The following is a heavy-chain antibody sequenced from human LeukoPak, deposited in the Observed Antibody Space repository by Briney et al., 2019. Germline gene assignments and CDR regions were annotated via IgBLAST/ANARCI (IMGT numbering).Heavy chain of an antibody. J-gene: IGHJ6*02. V-gene: IGHV4-61*01. CDR3: ARDVERWLELQYYYHGIDV. CDR1: GDSVSSIYYY. D-gene: IGHD6-19*01. CDR2: AFHSGST. Sequence: SDTLSLTCTVSGDSVSSIYYYWGWLRQPPGKGLEWFGYAFHSGSTNYNTSLKSRVTITVDTSRTKFSLRLSFVTPADTAVYYCARDVERWLELQYYYHGIDVWGQGTTVTVSS.